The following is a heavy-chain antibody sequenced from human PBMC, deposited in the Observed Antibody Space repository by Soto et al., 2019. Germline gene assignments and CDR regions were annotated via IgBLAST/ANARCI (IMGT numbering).Heavy chain of an antibody. J-gene: IGHJ6*02. CDR2: IILIPGTA. CDR1: GGTFGSYA. Sequence: QVQLVQSGAEVKKPGSSVKVSCKASGGTFGSYAISWVRQAPGQVLEWMGGIILIPGTANYAQKFQGRVTIAADESTSTASMELSSLRSEDTAVYYCARSQGSSTSLEIYYYYYYGMDVWGQGTTVTVSS. V-gene: IGHV1-69*01. CDR3: ARSQGSSTSLEIYYYYYYGMDV. D-gene: IGHD2-2*01.